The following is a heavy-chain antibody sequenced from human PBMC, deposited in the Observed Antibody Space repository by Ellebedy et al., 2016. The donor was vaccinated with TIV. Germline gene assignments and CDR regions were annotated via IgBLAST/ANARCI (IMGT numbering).Heavy chain of an antibody. CDR2: ISSSGNYR. D-gene: IGHD1-1*01. V-gene: IGHV3-21*01. Sequence: PGGSLRLSCAASGFTFSDYSMNRVRQAPGKGLEWVSSISSSGNYRYHGDSVKGRFTISRDNAKNSLYLQMNSLRAEDTAVYYCAREKSGHKWNDGFDSWGQGTLVTVSS. CDR3: AREKSGHKWNDGFDS. J-gene: IGHJ4*02. CDR1: GFTFSDYS.